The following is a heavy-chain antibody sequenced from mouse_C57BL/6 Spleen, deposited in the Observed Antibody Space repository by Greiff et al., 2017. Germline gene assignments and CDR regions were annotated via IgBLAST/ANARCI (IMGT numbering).Heavy chain of an antibody. CDR1: GYTFTSYW. CDR2: IDPSDSYT. D-gene: IGHD1-1*01. Sequence: VQLQQPGAELVMPGASVKLSCKASGYTFTSYWMHWVKQRPGQGLEWIGEIDPSDSYTNYNQKFKGKSTLTVDKSSSTAYMQLSSLTSEDSAVYYCARSYGSSFYWYFDVGGTGTTVTVSS. J-gene: IGHJ1*03. V-gene: IGHV1-69*01. CDR3: ARSYGSSFYWYFDV.